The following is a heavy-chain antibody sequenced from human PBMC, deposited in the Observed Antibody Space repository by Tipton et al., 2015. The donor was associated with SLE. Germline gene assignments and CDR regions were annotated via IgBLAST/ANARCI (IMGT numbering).Heavy chain of an antibody. J-gene: IGHJ3*02. Sequence: TLSLTCTVSPGSISRYYWNWIRQSPGKGLQWIGYIYYSGGTSGVTKYSPSLQGRVTISGDTSKNQFSLELSSVTAADTAVYYCARGGSGAFDTWGQGTMVTVSS. D-gene: IGHD1-14*01. V-gene: IGHV4-59*01. CDR2: IYYSGGT. CDR1: PGSISRYY. CDR3: ARGGSGAFDT.